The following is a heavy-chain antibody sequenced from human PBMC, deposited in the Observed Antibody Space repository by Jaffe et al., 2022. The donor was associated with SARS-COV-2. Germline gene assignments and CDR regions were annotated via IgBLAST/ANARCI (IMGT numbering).Heavy chain of an antibody. CDR1: GFTFSTYA. J-gene: IGHJ4*02. CDR3: VRVNWWELRDSGGPLQDY. Sequence: EVQLVESGGDLVQPGGSLRLSCSVSGFTFSTYAMHWVRQAPGKRLEYVSAINNKGDITFYADSVKGRFTMSRDNSKNTLDLQMSSLRAEDTAVYYCVRVNWWELRDSGGPLQDYWGQGTLVTVSS. CDR2: INNKGDIT. D-gene: IGHD2-15*01. V-gene: IGHV3-64D*09.